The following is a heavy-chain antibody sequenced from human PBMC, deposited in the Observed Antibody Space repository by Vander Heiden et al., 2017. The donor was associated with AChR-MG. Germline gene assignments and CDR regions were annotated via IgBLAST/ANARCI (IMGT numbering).Heavy chain of an antibody. CDR3: ARRGYGDYGGPFDY. CDR1: GCSISSSSYY. J-gene: IGHJ4*02. CDR2: IYYSGST. D-gene: IGHD4-17*01. V-gene: IGHV4-39*01. Sequence: QLQLQESGPGLVTPSETLSLTCTVSGCSISSSSYYWGWIREPPGKGLEWIGSIYYSGSTYYNPSLKSRVTISVDTSKNQFSLKLSSVTAADTAVYYCARRGYGDYGGPFDYWGQGTLVTVSS.